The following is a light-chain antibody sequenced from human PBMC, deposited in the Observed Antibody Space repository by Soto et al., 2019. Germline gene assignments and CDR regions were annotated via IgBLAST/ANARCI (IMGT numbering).Light chain of an antibody. CDR3: QQYSSSPLT. CDR1: QSVRSSH. Sequence: EIVLTQSPGTLSLSPGERATLSCRASQSVRSSHLAWYQQKPGQAPRLLIYGASSRATGIPDRFSGSGSGTDFTVTISRLEPEDFAEYYCQQYSSSPLTFGGGTKVEIK. V-gene: IGKV3-20*01. CDR2: GAS. J-gene: IGKJ4*01.